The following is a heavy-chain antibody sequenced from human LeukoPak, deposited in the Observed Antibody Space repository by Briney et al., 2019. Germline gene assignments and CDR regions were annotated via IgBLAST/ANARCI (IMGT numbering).Heavy chain of an antibody. CDR3: ARRALLWFGELENYFDY. CDR1: GGSISSRSCY. CDR2: IYYSGSA. Sequence: SETLSLTCSVSGGSISSRSCYWGWIRQPPGKGLEWIGGIYYSGSAYYNPTLKSRVTISVDTSKNQFSLKLSSVTAADTAVYYCARRALLWFGELENYFDYWGQGTLVTVSS. D-gene: IGHD3-10*01. J-gene: IGHJ4*02. V-gene: IGHV4-39*07.